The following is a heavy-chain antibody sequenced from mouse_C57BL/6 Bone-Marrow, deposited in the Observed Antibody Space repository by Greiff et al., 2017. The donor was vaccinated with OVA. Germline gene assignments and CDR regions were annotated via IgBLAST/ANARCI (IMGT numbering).Heavy chain of an antibody. CDR1: GYTFTSYG. CDR2: IYIGNGYT. Sequence: EVHLVESGAELVRPGSSVKMSCKTSGYTFTSYGINWVKQRPGQGLEWIGYIYIGNGYTEYNEKFKGKATLTSDTSSSTAYMQLSSLTSEDSAIYFCARYGGLPLYYAMDDWGQGTSVTVSS. CDR3: ARYGGLPLYYAMDD. V-gene: IGHV1-58*01. D-gene: IGHD2-4*01. J-gene: IGHJ4*01.